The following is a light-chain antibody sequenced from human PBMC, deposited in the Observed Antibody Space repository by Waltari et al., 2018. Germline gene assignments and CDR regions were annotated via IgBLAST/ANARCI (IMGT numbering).Light chain of an antibody. V-gene: IGKV4-1*01. CDR1: QSVLYSSANKSY. Sequence: DIVMTLSPDSLAVSLGERATINCKSSQSVLYSSANKSYLNWYQQKPGQPPKLLIYWASTRESGVPDRISGAGSGTDFTLTISSLQSEDVAVYYCQQYYSTPLTFGGGTKVEIK. CDR2: WAS. J-gene: IGKJ4*01. CDR3: QQYYSTPLT.